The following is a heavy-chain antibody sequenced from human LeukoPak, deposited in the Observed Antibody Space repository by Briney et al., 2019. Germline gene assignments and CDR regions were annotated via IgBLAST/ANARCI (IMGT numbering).Heavy chain of an antibody. CDR2: IYHSGST. J-gene: IGHJ4*02. V-gene: IGHV4-59*01. D-gene: IGHD5-12*01. CDR1: GGSISSYY. Sequence: SETLSLTCTVSGGSISSYYWSWFRQPPGKGLEWIGYIYHSGSTNYNPSLKGRVTISVDTSKNQFSLNLNSVTAADTAVYHCARSGYSGHDFNYWGQGTLVTVSS. CDR3: ARSGYSGHDFNY.